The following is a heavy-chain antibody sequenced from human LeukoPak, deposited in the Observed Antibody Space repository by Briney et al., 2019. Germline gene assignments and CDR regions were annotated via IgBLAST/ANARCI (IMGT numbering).Heavy chain of an antibody. J-gene: IGHJ6*02. CDR3: TTGYSSGWYPDYYYGMDV. CDR1: GLTFSGST. CDR2: IRTRTNSYAT. Sequence: GGSLRLSCAASGLTFSGSTVHWVRQASGRGLEWIGRIRTRTNSYATVYAASLKGRFSITRDDSKNTLYLQMNSLKTEDTAVYYCTTGYSSGWYPDYYYGMDVWGQGTTVTVSS. D-gene: IGHD6-19*01. V-gene: IGHV3-73*01.